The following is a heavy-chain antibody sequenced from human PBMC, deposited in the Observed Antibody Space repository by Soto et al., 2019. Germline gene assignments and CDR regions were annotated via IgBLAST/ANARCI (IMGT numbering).Heavy chain of an antibody. CDR1: GYTFTNYA. Sequence: VASVKVSCKASGYTFTNYAMHWVRQAPGQRLEWMGWINAGNGNTKYSQKFQGRVTITRDTSASTAYMELSSLRYEDTAVYYCARGPLLWGDVWGQGTTVTVSS. J-gene: IGHJ6*02. CDR3: ARGPLLWGDV. V-gene: IGHV1-3*01. D-gene: IGHD3-10*01. CDR2: INAGNGNT.